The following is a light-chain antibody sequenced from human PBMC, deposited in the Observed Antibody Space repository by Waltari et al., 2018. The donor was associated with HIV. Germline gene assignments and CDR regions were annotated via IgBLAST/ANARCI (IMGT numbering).Light chain of an antibody. CDR2: DNN. CDR1: SSNIGKNY. Sequence: QSVLTQPPSVSAAPGQKVTISCSGSSSNIGKNYVCRYQQLPGTAPKLLIYDNNKRPSGIPDRFSGSKSGTSATLCITGLQTGDEADYYCGTWDSSLSAWVFGGGTKLTVL. J-gene: IGLJ3*02. V-gene: IGLV1-51*01. CDR3: GTWDSSLSAWV.